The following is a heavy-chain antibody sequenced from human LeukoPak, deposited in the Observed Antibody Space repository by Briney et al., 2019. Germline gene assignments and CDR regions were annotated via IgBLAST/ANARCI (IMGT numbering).Heavy chain of an antibody. Sequence: GGSLRLSCVASGFTFSRHDMNWVRQAPGKGLEWVAVISYDGSNKYYADSVKGRFTISRDNSKNTVYLQMNSLRDEDTAVYYCARNVGYWGQGTLVTVSS. V-gene: IGHV3-30*03. CDR2: ISYDGSNK. D-gene: IGHD1-26*01. CDR1: GFTFSRHD. J-gene: IGHJ4*02. CDR3: ARNVGY.